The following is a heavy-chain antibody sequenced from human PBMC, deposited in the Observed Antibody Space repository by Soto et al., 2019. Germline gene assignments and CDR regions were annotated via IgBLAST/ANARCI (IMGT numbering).Heavy chain of an antibody. CDR2: ISTKSGNT. V-gene: IGHV1-18*04. CDR3: ARSYFDSWTEYYKPVKD. CDR1: GYTFANSD. D-gene: IGHD3-3*01. J-gene: IGHJ4*02. Sequence: VQLVQSAAEVKKPGASVKVSCKASGYTFANSDISWVRQAPVKALEWMGWISTKSGNTEDAQNVQGRVTLTADSSPSTVRMELRSLRSDATAVYDCARSYFDSWTEYYKPVKDWGQGTMVAVSS.